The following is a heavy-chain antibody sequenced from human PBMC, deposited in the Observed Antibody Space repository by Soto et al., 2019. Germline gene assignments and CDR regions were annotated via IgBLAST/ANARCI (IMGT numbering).Heavy chain of an antibody. CDR2: LRSDGST. CDR3: ARGWGIDY. D-gene: IGHD7-27*01. J-gene: IGHJ4*02. V-gene: IGHV3-53*01. CDR1: GFTVSSND. Sequence: EARLVESGGGWIHSGGSLGLSCAVSGFTVSSNDMSWVRQAPGKGLEWVSVLRSDGSTYFADSVKGRFTISRDNSKNTLYLPINSLRAEDTALYYCARGWGIDYWGQGTLVTVSS.